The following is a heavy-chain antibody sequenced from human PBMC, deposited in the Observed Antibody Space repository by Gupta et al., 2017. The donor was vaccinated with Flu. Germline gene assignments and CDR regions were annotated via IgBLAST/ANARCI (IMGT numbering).Heavy chain of an antibody. CDR1: GGSISSGGYY. Sequence: QVQLQESGPGLVKPSQTLSLTCTVSGGSISSGGYYWSWIRQHPGKGLEWIGYIYYSGSTYYNPSLKRRVTISVDTSKNQCALKLSSVTAAETAVYYCARELAAAGIRYYGMDVWGQGTTVTVSS. D-gene: IGHD6-13*01. V-gene: IGHV4-31*03. J-gene: IGHJ6*02. CDR2: IYYSGST. CDR3: ARELAAAGIRYYGMDV.